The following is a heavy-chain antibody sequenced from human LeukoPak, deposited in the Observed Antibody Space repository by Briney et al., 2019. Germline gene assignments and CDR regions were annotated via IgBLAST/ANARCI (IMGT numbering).Heavy chain of an antibody. J-gene: IGHJ5*02. CDR1: GYTFTSYG. D-gene: IGHD3-10*01. CDR2: ISAYNGNT. V-gene: IGHV1-18*04. CDR3: SRGQGGTMVRGVITGGWFDP. Sequence: ASVKVSFKASGYTFTSYGIRWVRQAPGQGLEWMGWISAYNGNTNYAQKLQGRVTMTTDTSTSTAYMELRSLRSDDTAVYYCSRGQGGTMVRGVITGGWFDPWGQGTLVTVSS.